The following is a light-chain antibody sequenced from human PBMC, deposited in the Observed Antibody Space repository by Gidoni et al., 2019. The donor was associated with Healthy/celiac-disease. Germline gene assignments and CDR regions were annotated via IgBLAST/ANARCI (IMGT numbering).Light chain of an antibody. CDR1: QSVSSSY. CDR3: QQYGSSPMYP. Sequence: EIVLTQSPGTLSLSPGERATLSCRACQSVSSSYLAGYQQKPGQAPRLLIYGASSRATGIPDRFSGSGSVTDFTLTISRLEPEDFAVYYCQQYGSSPMYPFGQWTKLEIK. V-gene: IGKV3-20*01. CDR2: GAS. J-gene: IGKJ2*01.